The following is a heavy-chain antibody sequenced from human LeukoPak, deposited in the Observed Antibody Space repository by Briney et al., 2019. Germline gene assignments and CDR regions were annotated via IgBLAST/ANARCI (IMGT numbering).Heavy chain of an antibody. D-gene: IGHD4-17*01. J-gene: IGHJ4*02. CDR3: ATEAIGDYGDYERGTTDY. CDR2: FDPEDGET. Sequence: ASVKVSCKVSGYTLTELSMHWVRQAPGKGLEWMGDFDPEDGETIYAQKFQGRVTMTEDTSTDTAYMELSSLRSEDTAVYYCATEAIGDYGDYERGTTDYWGQGTLVTVSS. V-gene: IGHV1-24*01. CDR1: GYTLTELS.